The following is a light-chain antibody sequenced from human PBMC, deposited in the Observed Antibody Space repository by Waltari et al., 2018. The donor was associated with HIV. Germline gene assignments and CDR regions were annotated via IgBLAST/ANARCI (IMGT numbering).Light chain of an antibody. Sequence: QSVLTQPPSASGTPGQRVTISCSGSSSKIGSNTVNWYQQLPGRAPKLLIYSNNQRPSGVPDRFSGSKSGTSASLAISVLQSEDEADYYCAAWHDSLNGSWVFGGGTKLTVL. CDR3: AAWHDSLNGSWV. V-gene: IGLV1-44*01. J-gene: IGLJ3*02. CDR1: SSKIGSNT. CDR2: SNN.